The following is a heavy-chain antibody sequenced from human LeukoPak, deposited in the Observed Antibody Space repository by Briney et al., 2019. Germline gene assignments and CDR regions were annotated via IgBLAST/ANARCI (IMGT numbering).Heavy chain of an antibody. J-gene: IGHJ5*02. CDR1: GFSLTTSGVG. CDR2: IYWNDDK. CDR3: TGSGTYEGSAWFDP. V-gene: IGHV2-5*01. Sequence: SGPTLVKPTQTLTLTCTFSGFSLTTSGVGVGWIRQPPGKALEWLALIYWNDDKRYSPSLKSRLTITKDTSKNQVVLTMTNMDPVDTATYYCTGSGTYEGSAWFDPWGQGTLVTVSS. D-gene: IGHD3-10*01.